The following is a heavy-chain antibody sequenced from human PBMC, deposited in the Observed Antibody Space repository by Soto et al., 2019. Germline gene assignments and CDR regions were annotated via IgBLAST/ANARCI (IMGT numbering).Heavy chain of an antibody. V-gene: IGHV4-59*01. CDR1: GGSISSYY. J-gene: IGHJ6*03. CDR2: IYYSGST. D-gene: IGHD3-3*01. Sequence: TLSLTCTVSGGSISSYYWSWIRQPPGKGLEWIGYIYYSGSTNYNPSLKSRVTISVDTSKNQFSLKLSSVTAADTAVYYCARGYDFWSGYYSHYYYMDVWGKGTTVTVSS. CDR3: ARGYDFWSGYYSHYYYMDV.